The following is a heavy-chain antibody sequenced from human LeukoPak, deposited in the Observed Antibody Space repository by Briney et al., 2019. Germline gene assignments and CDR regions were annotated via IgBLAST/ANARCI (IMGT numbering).Heavy chain of an antibody. CDR2: IRQDGSDK. CDR3: GRWGIPDGLDR. Sequence: GGSLRLSCAASGFTFSNYWMSWVRQAPGKGLEWVANIRQDGSDKYYVDSVKGRFTISRDNAQNSLYLQMNSLRAEASGVYYCGRWGIPDGLDRWGQGTMVTVSS. D-gene: IGHD7-27*01. J-gene: IGHJ5*02. V-gene: IGHV3-7*01. CDR1: GFTFSNYW.